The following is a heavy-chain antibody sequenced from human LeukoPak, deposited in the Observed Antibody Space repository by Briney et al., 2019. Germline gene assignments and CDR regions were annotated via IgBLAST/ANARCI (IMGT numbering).Heavy chain of an antibody. V-gene: IGHV3-30*02. CDR1: GFTFSSYG. CDR3: AKTQSDFWSGYSVDY. J-gene: IGHJ4*02. D-gene: IGHD3-3*01. CDR2: IRYDGSNK. Sequence: GGSLRLSCAASGFTFSSYGMHWVRQAPGKGLEWVAFIRYDGSNKYYADSVKGRFTISRDNSKNTLYLQMNSLRAEDTAVYYCAKTQSDFWSGYSVDYWGQGTLVTASS.